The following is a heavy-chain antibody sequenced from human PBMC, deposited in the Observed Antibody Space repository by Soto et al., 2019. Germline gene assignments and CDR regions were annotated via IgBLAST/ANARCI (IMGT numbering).Heavy chain of an antibody. J-gene: IGHJ4*02. V-gene: IGHV2-5*01. D-gene: IGHD3-3*01. CDR2: IYWNDDK. CDR3: AHSTQFLEWLPPGRFDY. Sequence: SGPTLVNPTQTLTLTCTFSGFSLSTSGVGVGWIRQPPGKALEWLALIYWNDDKRYSPSLKSRLTITKDTSKNQVVLTMTNMDPVDTATYYCAHSTQFLEWLPPGRFDYWGQGTLVTVSS. CDR1: GFSLSTSGVG.